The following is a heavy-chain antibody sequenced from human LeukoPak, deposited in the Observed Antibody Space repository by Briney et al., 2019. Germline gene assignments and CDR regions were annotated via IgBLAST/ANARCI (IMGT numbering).Heavy chain of an antibody. CDR2: INHSGST. CDR3: ARPRQNYYYYYMDV. V-gene: IGHV4-34*01. J-gene: IGHJ6*03. CDR1: GGSFSGYY. Sequence: PSETLSLTCAVYGGSFSGYYWSWIRQPPGEGLEWIGEINHSGSTNYNPSLKSRVTISVDTSKNQFSLKLSSVTAADTAVYYCARPRQNYYYYYMDVWGKGTTVTVSS.